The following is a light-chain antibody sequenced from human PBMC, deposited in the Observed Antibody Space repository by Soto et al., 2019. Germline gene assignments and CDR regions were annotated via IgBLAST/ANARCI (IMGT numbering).Light chain of an antibody. J-gene: IGKJ1*01. Sequence: EIVLTQSPGTLPLSPGERATLSCRASQSISSTFLAWYQQKPGQAPRLLIFGASTRATGIPDRFSGSGSGTAFTLTISRLEPEDFALYYCQQYVTSPWTFGQGTKVDIK. CDR2: GAS. V-gene: IGKV3-20*01. CDR3: QQYVTSPWT. CDR1: QSISSTF.